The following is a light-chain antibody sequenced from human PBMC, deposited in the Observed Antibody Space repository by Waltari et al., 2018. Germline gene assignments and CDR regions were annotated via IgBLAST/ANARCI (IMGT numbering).Light chain of an antibody. V-gene: IGKV1-39*01. Sequence: DIQMTQSPSSLSASVGARVTITCRASQNINNYLNSYQGKPGKAPKLLIYAASSLQSGVPSRFTGSGSATDFTLTISSLQPEDFATYYCQQSYSTLRTFGQGTKVEVK. CDR3: QQSYSTLRT. CDR2: AAS. CDR1: QNINNY. J-gene: IGKJ1*01.